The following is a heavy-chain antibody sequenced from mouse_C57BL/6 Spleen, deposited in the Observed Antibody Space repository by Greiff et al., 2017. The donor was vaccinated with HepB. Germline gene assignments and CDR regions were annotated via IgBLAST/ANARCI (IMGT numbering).Heavy chain of an antibody. V-gene: IGHV1-22*01. J-gene: IGHJ2*01. CDR3: ARGGYSNYGYFDY. CDR1: GYTFTDYN. CDR2: INPNNGGT. D-gene: IGHD2-5*01. Sequence: DVKLQESGPELVKPGASVKMSCKASGYTFTDYNMHWVKQSHGKSLEWIGYINPNNGGTSYNQKFKGKATLTVNKSSSTAYMELRSLTSEDSAVYYCARGGYSNYGYFDYWGQGTTLTVSS.